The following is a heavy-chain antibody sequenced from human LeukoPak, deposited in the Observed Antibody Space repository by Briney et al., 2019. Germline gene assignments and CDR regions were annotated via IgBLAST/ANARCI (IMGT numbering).Heavy chain of an antibody. J-gene: IGHJ3*02. Sequence: PSETLSLSCTVSGGSVSSCGYYWVWIRQPPGKGLGWFGSFYESGSTHYNPALKSRVPISVDNSRNQFSLKLSSWTAADTAVYYCARHTRPVLSSYEIAFVIWREGTMVTVPS. V-gene: IGHV4-39*01. CDR3: ARHTRPVLSSYEIAFVI. CDR2: FYESGST. CDR1: GGSVSSCGYY. D-gene: IGHD5-12*01.